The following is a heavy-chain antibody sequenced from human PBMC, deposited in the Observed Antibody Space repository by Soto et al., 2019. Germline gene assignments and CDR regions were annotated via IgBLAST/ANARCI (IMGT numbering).Heavy chain of an antibody. J-gene: IGHJ4*02. CDR2: INTDGSST. D-gene: IGHD3-10*01. CDR3: AKRGVDTFGLSY. Sequence: EVQLVESGGGLVQPGGSRKPSVPFLGFTSGGFGCHGFRQAPGEGLVGVSRINTDGSSTSYADSVKGRFTISRDNAKNTLYLQMNSLRVEDTAMYYCAKRGVDTFGLSYWGQGTLVTVSS. V-gene: IGHV3-74*01. CDR1: GFTSGGFG.